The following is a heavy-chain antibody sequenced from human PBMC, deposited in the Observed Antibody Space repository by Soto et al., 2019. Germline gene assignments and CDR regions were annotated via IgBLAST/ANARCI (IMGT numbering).Heavy chain of an antibody. J-gene: IGHJ6*02. V-gene: IGHV5-10-1*01. CDR2: IDPSDSYT. CDR3: ARPLYHILTGDNYYGMDV. CDR1: GYSFTSYW. D-gene: IGHD3-9*01. Sequence: VAALKISCKGSGYSFTSYWISWVRQMPGKGLEWMGRIDPSDSYTNYSPSFQGHVTISADKSISTAYLQWSSLKASDTPMYYCARPLYHILTGDNYYGMDVWGQGXTVTV.